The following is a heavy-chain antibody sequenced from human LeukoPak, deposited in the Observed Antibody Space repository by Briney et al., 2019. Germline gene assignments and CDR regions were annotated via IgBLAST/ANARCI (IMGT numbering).Heavy chain of an antibody. CDR1: GFTFSDYY. CDR3: AVIEEGDAFDI. V-gene: IGHV3-11*04. D-gene: IGHD2/OR15-2a*01. Sequence: KPGGSLRLSCAASGFTFSDYYMSWIRQAPGKGLEWVSYISSSGSTIYYADSVKGRFTISRDNSKNALYLQMNSLRAEDTAVYYCAVIEEGDAFDIWGQGTMVTVSS. J-gene: IGHJ3*02. CDR2: ISSSGSTI.